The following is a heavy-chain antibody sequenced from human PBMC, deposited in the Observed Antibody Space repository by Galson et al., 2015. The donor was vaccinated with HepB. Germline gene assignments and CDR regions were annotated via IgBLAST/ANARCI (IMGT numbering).Heavy chain of an antibody. CDR2: TYYRSKWYN. V-gene: IGHV6-1*01. CDR1: GDSVSNNYAA. Sequence: CAISGDSVSNNYAAWNWIRQSPSRGLEWLGRTYYRSKWYNDYANSVKSRVTINSDTSKNQFSLHLKSVTPDDTAVYYRAREIHKYFYDSSGYDYWGQGSLVTVSS. CDR3: AREIHKYFYDSSGYDY. J-gene: IGHJ4*02. D-gene: IGHD3-22*01.